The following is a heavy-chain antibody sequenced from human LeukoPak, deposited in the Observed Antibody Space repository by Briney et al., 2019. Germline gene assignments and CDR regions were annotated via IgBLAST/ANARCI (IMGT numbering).Heavy chain of an antibody. CDR3: ARGRRDGYNLLDAFDI. J-gene: IGHJ3*02. CDR2: IYYSGST. CDR1: GASISTSAYY. D-gene: IGHD5-24*01. Sequence: SETLSLTCTVSGASISTSAYYWGWIRQPPGKGLDWIGNIYYSGSTYYNPSLKSRVTISVDSSKNHFSLKLSSMTAADTAVYYCARGRRDGYNLLDAFDIWGQGTVVTVSS. V-gene: IGHV4-39*07.